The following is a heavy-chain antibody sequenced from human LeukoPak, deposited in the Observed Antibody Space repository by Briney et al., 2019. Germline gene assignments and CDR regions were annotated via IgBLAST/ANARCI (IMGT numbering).Heavy chain of an antibody. V-gene: IGHV1-69*13. Sequence: SVKVSCKASGGTFSSYAISWVRQAPRQGLEWMGGIIPIFGTANYAQKFQGRVTITADESTSTAYMELSSLRSEDTAVYYCARGYSGFRYFDYWGQGTLVTVSS. J-gene: IGHJ4*02. CDR2: IIPIFGTA. CDR3: ARGYSGFRYFDY. CDR1: GGTFSSYA. D-gene: IGHD5-12*01.